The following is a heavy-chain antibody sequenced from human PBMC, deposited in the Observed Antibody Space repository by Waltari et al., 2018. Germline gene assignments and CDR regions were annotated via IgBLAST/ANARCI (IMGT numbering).Heavy chain of an antibody. J-gene: IGHJ4*02. D-gene: IGHD2-15*01. Sequence: QVQLQESGPGLVKPSETLSLPCTVSGGSISSYYWSWIRQPPGKGLEWIGYIYYSGSTNYNPSLKSRVTISVDTSKNQFSLKLSSVTAADTAVYYCARDSCSGGSCYSDYWGQGTLVTVSS. CDR2: IYYSGST. CDR1: GGSISSYY. CDR3: ARDSCSGGSCYSDY. V-gene: IGHV4-59*01.